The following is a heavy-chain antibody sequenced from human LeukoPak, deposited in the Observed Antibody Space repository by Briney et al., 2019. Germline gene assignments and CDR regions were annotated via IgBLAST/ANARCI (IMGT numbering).Heavy chain of an antibody. J-gene: IGHJ6*02. CDR3: ARDSGAAAGTYYYYGMDV. CDR1: GGSISSYY. V-gene: IGHV4-59*01. D-gene: IGHD6-13*01. CDR2: IYYSGST. Sequence: SETLSLTCTVSGGSISSYYWSWIRQPPGKGLEWIGYIYYSGSTNYNPSLKSRVTMSVDTSKNQFSLKLSSVTAADTAVYYCARDSGAAAGTYYYYGMDVWGQGTTVTVSS.